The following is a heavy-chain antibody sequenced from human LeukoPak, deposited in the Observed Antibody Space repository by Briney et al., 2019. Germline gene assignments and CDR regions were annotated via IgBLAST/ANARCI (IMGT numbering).Heavy chain of an antibody. Sequence: GGSLRLSCAASGFTFSSYGMHRVRQAPGKGPEWVANIKEDGTQKYYVDSVRGRFTISRDNAENSLYLQMNSLRDEDTAVYYCAKTGERDYWGRGTLVTVSS. CDR3: AKTGERDY. D-gene: IGHD7-27*01. CDR1: GFTFSSYG. J-gene: IGHJ4*02. CDR2: IKEDGTQK. V-gene: IGHV3-7*01.